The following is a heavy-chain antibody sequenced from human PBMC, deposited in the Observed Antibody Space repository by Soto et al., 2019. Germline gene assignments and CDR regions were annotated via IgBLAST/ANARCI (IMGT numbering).Heavy chain of an antibody. CDR1: GGTFSSYA. Sequence: SVKVSCKASGGTFSSYAISRVRQAPGQGLEWMGGIIPIFGTANYAQKFQGRVTITADESTSTAYMELSSLRSEDTAVYYCARVAEVISFSYGYFDYWGQGTLVTVSS. J-gene: IGHJ4*02. CDR3: ARVAEVISFSYGYFDY. CDR2: IIPIFGTA. V-gene: IGHV1-69*13. D-gene: IGHD5-18*01.